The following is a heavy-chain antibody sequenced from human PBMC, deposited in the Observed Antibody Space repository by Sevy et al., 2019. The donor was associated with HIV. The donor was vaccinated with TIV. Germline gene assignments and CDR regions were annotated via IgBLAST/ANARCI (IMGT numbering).Heavy chain of an antibody. CDR1: GFTFSSYS. D-gene: IGHD6-13*01. V-gene: IGHV3-21*01. J-gene: IGHJ3*02. CDR2: ITSRSSYI. Sequence: GGSLRLSCAASGFTFSSYSMNWVRQAPGKGLEWVSSITSRSSYIYYADSVKGRFTISRDNAKNSLYLIMNSLRAEDTAVYYCARSWEQQLHDAFDIWGQGTMVTVSS. CDR3: ARSWEQQLHDAFDI.